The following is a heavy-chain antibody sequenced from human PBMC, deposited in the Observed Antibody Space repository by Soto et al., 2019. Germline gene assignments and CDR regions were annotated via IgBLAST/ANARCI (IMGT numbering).Heavy chain of an antibody. V-gene: IGHV3-33*01. Sequence: GGSLRLSCAASGFTFSSYGMHWVRQAPGKGLEWVAVIWYDGSNKYYADSVKGRFTISRDNSKNTLYLQMNSLRAEDTAVYYCARVLRYFDWSPYGMDVWGQGTTVTVFS. CDR1: GFTFSSYG. D-gene: IGHD3-9*01. CDR3: ARVLRYFDWSPYGMDV. CDR2: IWYDGSNK. J-gene: IGHJ6*02.